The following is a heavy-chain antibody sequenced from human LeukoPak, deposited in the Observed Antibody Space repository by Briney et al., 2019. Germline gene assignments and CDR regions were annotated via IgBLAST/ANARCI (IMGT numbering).Heavy chain of an antibody. Sequence: GGSLRLSCAASGVTFTNYAMSWVRQAPGKGLEWVSTISGGGGSTFCADSVKGRFTISRDNSKNTLSLQMNSLRAEDTAVYYCAKDRRITAPLFDYWGQGTLVTVSS. CDR1: GVTFTNYA. D-gene: IGHD1-20*01. CDR3: AKDRRITAPLFDY. J-gene: IGHJ4*02. CDR2: ISGGGGST. V-gene: IGHV3-23*01.